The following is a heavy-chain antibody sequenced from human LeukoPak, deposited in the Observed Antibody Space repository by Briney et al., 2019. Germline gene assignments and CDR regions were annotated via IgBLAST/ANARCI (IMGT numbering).Heavy chain of an antibody. D-gene: IGHD6-13*01. CDR1: GFTFSSYA. Sequence: PGGSLGLSCSASGFTFSSYAMHWVRQAPGEGLQYVSAISRSGTSTYYADSVKGRFTISRDNSKNTLYLQMSSLRAEDTAVYYCAKGESSTWYHSGLDPWGQGTLVTVSS. V-gene: IGHV3-64D*06. CDR3: AKGESSTWYHSGLDP. CDR2: ISRSGTST. J-gene: IGHJ5*02.